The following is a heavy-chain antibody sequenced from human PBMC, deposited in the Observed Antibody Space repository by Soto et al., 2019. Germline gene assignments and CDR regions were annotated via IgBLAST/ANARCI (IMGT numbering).Heavy chain of an antibody. D-gene: IGHD5-12*01. CDR2: INLNSGDT. CDR1: GDTFTYSS. J-gene: IGHJ5*02. V-gene: IGHV1-2*02. CDR3: ARDLGGYDLYGPDT. Sequence: GXSVKVCCRASGDTFTYSSMDLVRQAPGQGLEWMGWINLNSGDTNYAEKFRGRVTMTRDTSIITAYMELTRLKSDDTAVYYCARDLGGYDLYGPDTWGQGTLVTVSS.